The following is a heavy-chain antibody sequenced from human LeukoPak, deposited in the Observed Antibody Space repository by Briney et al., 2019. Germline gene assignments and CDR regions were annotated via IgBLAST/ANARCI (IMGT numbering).Heavy chain of an antibody. CDR3: ATHGYSELRYFDWSTNE. J-gene: IGHJ4*02. D-gene: IGHD3-9*01. CDR1: GFTFSSYW. Sequence: PGGSLRLSCAASGFTFSSYWMHWVRHAPGKGLVWVSRINSDGSGTSYADSVKGRFTISRDNAKNTLYLQMNSLRAEDTAVYYCATHGYSELRYFDWSTNEWGQGTLVTVSS. CDR2: INSDGSGT. V-gene: IGHV3-74*01.